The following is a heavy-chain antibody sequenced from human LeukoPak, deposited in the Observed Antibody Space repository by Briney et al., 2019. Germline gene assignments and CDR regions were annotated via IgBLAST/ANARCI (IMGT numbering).Heavy chain of an antibody. D-gene: IGHD3-9*01. CDR3: ARDSNDILTGYYPPLDY. CDR2: ISSSSSTI. V-gene: IGHV3-48*04. Sequence: GGSLRLSCAASGFTFSSYSMNWVRQAPGKGLEWVSYISSSSSTIYYADSVKGRFTISRDNAKNSLYLQMNSLRAEDTAVYYWARDSNDILTGYYPPLDYWGQETLVTVSS. CDR1: GFTFSSYS. J-gene: IGHJ4*02.